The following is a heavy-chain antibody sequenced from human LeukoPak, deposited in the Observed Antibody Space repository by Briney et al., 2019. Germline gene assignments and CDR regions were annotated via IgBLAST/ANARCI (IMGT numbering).Heavy chain of an antibody. V-gene: IGHV3-7*01. CDR1: GFTFRSHW. D-gene: IGHD2-15*01. Sequence: PGGSLRLPCAAAGFTFRSHWMSWIRQAPGKGLEWVANTNQDGSDKQYVDSVKGRFTISRDNAKNSLYLQMDSLRAEDTGLYYCARDHVVDGLVFDYWGQGALVTVSS. CDR2: TNQDGSDK. CDR3: ARDHVVDGLVFDY. J-gene: IGHJ4*02.